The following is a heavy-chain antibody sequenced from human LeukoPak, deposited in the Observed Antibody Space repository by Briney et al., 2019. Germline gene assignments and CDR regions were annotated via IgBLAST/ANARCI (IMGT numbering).Heavy chain of an antibody. CDR3: ARQSYYYGSGSYVCWFDL. CDR2: IYTSGST. J-gene: IGHJ5*02. V-gene: IGHV4-61*02. D-gene: IGHD3-10*01. CDR1: GGSISSGSYY. Sequence: SETLSLTCTVSGGSISSGSYYWGWSRQPAGKGLEWIGRIYTSGSTNYNPSLKSRVTISVDTSKNQFSLKLSSVTAADTAVHYCARQSYYYGSGSYVCWFDLWGQGTLVTVSS.